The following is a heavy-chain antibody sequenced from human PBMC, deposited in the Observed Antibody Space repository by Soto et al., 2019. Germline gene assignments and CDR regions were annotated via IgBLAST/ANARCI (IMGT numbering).Heavy chain of an antibody. J-gene: IGHJ4*02. CDR3: ARERPHYDILTGYSDY. Sequence: GASVKVSCKASGYTFTSYGISWVRQAPGQGLEWMGWISAYNGNTNYAQKLQGRVTMTTDTSTSTAYMELRSLRSDDTAVYYCARERPHYDILTGYSDYWGQGTLVTVSS. CDR1: GYTFTSYG. D-gene: IGHD3-9*01. CDR2: ISAYNGNT. V-gene: IGHV1-18*01.